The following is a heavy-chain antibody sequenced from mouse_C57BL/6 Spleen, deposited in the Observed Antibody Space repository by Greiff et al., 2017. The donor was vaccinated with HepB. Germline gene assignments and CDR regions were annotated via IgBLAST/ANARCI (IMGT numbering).Heavy chain of an antibody. D-gene: IGHD1-1*01. CDR2: IYPGSGST. V-gene: IGHV1-55*01. J-gene: IGHJ4*01. CDR3: ARREGSRSMDY. CDR1: GYTFTSYW. Sequence: QVQLQQPGAELVKPGASVKMSCKASGYTFTSYWITWVKQRPGQGLAWIGDIYPGSGSTNYNEKFKSKATLTVDTSSSTAYMQLSSLTSEDSAVYYCARREGSRSMDYWGQGTSVTVSS.